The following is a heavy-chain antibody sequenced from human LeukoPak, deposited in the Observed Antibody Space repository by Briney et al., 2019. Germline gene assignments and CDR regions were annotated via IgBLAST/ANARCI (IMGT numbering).Heavy chain of an antibody. CDR2: ISSNGGST. Sequence: PGGSLRLSCAASGFTFSSYAMHWVRQAPGKGLEYVSAISSNGGSTYYANSVEGRFTISRDNSKNTLYLQMGSLRAEDMAVYYCARGSIAVAGTVDYWGQGTLVTVSS. D-gene: IGHD6-19*01. V-gene: IGHV3-64*01. J-gene: IGHJ4*02. CDR1: GFTFSSYA. CDR3: ARGSIAVAGTVDY.